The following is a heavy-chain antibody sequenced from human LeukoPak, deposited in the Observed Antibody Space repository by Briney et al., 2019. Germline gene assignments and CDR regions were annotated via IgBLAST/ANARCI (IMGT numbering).Heavy chain of an antibody. J-gene: IGHJ4*02. CDR3: ARDRGSPVAVAGTFDY. CDR1: GYTFSGNY. Sequence: GGSVKVSCKASGYTFSGNYMHWVRQAPGQGLEWMGWINPNSGATNYDQKFQGRVTMTRDTSISTAYMELSRLRSDDTAVYYCARDRGSPVAVAGTFDYWGQGTLVTVSS. D-gene: IGHD6-19*01. V-gene: IGHV1-2*02. CDR2: INPNSGAT.